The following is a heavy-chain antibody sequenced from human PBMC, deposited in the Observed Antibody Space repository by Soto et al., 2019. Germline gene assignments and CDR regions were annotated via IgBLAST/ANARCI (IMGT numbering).Heavy chain of an antibody. CDR1: GGSISSGGYY. J-gene: IGHJ5*02. V-gene: IGHV4-31*01. Sequence: QVQLQESGPGLVKPSQTLSLTCTVSGGSISSGGYYWSWIRQHPGKGLEWIGYIYYSGSTYYNPSRKGLVTISVDTSKNQFSRKLSSVSAADTAVYYCARQEGRTRYYYDSSGYLQGWFDPWGQGTLVTVSS. CDR2: IYYSGST. CDR3: ARQEGRTRYYYDSSGYLQGWFDP. D-gene: IGHD3-22*01.